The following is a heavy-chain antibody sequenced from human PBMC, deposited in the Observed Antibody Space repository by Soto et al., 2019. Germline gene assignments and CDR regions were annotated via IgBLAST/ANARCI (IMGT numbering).Heavy chain of an antibody. CDR2: MNPNSGNT. CDR3: ARVVVVAADRFDP. D-gene: IGHD2-15*01. Sequence: ASVKVSCKASGYTFTSYDINWVRQATGQGLEWMGWMNPNSGNTGYAQKFQGRVTMTRNTSTSTAYMELRSLRSDDTAVYYCARVVVVAADRFDPWGQGTLVTVSS. CDR1: GYTFTSYD. V-gene: IGHV1-8*01. J-gene: IGHJ5*02.